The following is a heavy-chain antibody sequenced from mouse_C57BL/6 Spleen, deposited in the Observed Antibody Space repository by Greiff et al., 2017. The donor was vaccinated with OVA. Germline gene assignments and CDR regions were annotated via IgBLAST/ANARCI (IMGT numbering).Heavy chain of an antibody. D-gene: IGHD1-1*01. CDR2: IDPETGGT. J-gene: IGHJ2*01. CDR3: TRGEDYYYFDY. Sequence: ESGAELVRPGASVTLSCKASGYTFTDYEMHWVKQTPVHGLEWIGAIDPETGGTAYNQKFKGKAILTADKSSSTAYMELRSLTSEDSAVYYCTRGEDYYYFDYWGQGTTLTVSS. V-gene: IGHV1-15*01. CDR1: GYTFTDYE.